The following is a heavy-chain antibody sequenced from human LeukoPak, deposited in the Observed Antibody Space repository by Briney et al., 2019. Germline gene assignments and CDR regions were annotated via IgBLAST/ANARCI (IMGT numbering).Heavy chain of an antibody. D-gene: IGHD1-26*01. CDR2: INHSGST. CDR3: ARGTPWELLYYDYYMDV. CDR1: GGSFSGYY. V-gene: IGHV4-34*01. J-gene: IGHJ6*03. Sequence: KPSETLSLTCAVYGGSFSGYYWSWIRQPPGKGLEWIGEINHSGSTNYNPSLKSRVTISVDTSKNQFSLKLSSVTAADTAVYYCARGTPWELLYYDYYMDVWGKGTTVTVSS.